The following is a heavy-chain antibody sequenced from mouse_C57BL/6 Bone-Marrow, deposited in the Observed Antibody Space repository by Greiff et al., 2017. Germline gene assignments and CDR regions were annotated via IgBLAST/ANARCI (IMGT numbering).Heavy chain of an antibody. CDR3: ARWGYYGSSLGFAY. D-gene: IGHD1-1*01. V-gene: IGHV1-81*01. CDR2: IYPRSGNT. CDR1: GYTFTSYG. Sequence: VQGVESGAELARPGASVKLSCKASGYTFTSYGISWVKQRTGQGLEWIGEIYPRSGNTYYNEKFKGKATLTADKSSSTAYMELRSLTSEDSAVYFCARWGYYGSSLGFAYWGQGTLVTVSA. J-gene: IGHJ3*01.